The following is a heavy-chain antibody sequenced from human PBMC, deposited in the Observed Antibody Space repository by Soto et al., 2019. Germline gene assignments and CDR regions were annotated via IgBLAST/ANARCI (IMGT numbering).Heavy chain of an antibody. CDR1: GGSISSGGYY. V-gene: IGHV4-31*03. CDR2: IYYSGST. J-gene: IGHJ3*02. Sequence: SETLSLTCTVSGGSISSGGYYWSWIRQHPGKGLEWIGYIYYSGSTYYNPSLKSRVTISVDTSKNQFSLKLSSVTAADTAVYYCASYMVRGVIDAFDIWGQGTMVTVSS. CDR3: ASYMVRGVIDAFDI. D-gene: IGHD3-10*01.